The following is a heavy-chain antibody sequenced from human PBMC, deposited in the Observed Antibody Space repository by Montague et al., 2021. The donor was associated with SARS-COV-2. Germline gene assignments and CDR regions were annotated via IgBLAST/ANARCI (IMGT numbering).Heavy chain of an antibody. D-gene: IGHD3-10*01. V-gene: IGHV3-66*01. CDR3: ARESSQFFGSGPLDY. CDR2: ISSSSVT. J-gene: IGHJ4*02. CDR1: GFTVSSTY. Sequence: SLRLSCAASGFTVSSTYMNWVRQVPGKGLEGVSSISSSSVTYSADSLKGRFTISRDNSKNTVYLQMNSLRAEDTAVYFCARESSQFFGSGPLDYWSQGSLVTVSS.